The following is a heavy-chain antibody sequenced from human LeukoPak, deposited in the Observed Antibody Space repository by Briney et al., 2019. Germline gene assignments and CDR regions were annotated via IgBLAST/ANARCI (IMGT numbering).Heavy chain of an antibody. CDR2: INPNSGGT. J-gene: IGHJ3*02. CDR1: GYTFTGYY. D-gene: IGHD6-13*01. CDR3: ARERMSIAAAGTQYDAFDI. V-gene: IGHV1-2*04. Sequence: ASVKVSCKASGYTFTGYYMHWVRQAPGQGLEWIGWINPNSGGTNYAQKFQGWVTMTRDTSISTAYMKLSRLRSDDTAVYYCARERMSIAAAGTQYDAFDIWGQGTMVTVSS.